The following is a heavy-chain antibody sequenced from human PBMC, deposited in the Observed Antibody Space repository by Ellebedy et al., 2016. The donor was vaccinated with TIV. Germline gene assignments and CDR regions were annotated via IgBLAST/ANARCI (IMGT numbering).Heavy chain of an antibody. CDR2: ISGTGGST. J-gene: IGHJ5*02. CDR1: GFTLNTYA. V-gene: IGHV3-23*01. D-gene: IGHD6-19*01. Sequence: GESLKISCAASGFTLNTYAMSWVRQAPGKGLEWVSSISGTGGSTWYADSVQGRFTISRDNSKNTLSLQMNSLRADDTAVYYCARLGYRSSWFDHWGQGALVTVSS. CDR3: ARLGYRSSWFDH.